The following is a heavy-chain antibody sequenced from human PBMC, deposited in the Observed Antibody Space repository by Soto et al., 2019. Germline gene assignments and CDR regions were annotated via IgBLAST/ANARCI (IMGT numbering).Heavy chain of an antibody. V-gene: IGHV3-20*04. CDR1: GFSFDDYG. J-gene: IGHJ4*02. Sequence: GGSLRLSCAASGFSFDDYGMSWVRQAPGKGLEWVSGINWNGGSTGYADSVKGRFTISRDNAKNSLYLQMNSLRAEDTALYYCAIVGHIAESHEFDYWGQGTLVTCSS. CDR2: INWNGGST. D-gene: IGHD6-13*01. CDR3: AIVGHIAESHEFDY.